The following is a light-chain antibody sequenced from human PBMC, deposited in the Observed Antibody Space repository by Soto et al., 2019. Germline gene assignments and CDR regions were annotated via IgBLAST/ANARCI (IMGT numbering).Light chain of an antibody. V-gene: IGLV2-14*01. J-gene: IGLJ2*01. Sequence: QSALTQPASLSGSPGQSITISCTGTSSDIGAYDYVSWFQQHPGKAPKLMISEVNNRPSGVSNRFSGSKSGNTASLTISGLQAEDEADYYCCSYAGDRDLIFGGGTKLTVL. CDR1: SSDIGAYDY. CDR2: EVN. CDR3: CSYAGDRDLI.